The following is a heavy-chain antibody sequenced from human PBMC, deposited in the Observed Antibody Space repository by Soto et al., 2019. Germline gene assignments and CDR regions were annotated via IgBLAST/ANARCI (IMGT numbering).Heavy chain of an antibody. D-gene: IGHD2-8*01. Sequence: ASVKVSCKASGYTFTSYAMHWVRQAPGQRHEWMGWINAGNGNTKYSQKFQGRVTITRDTSASTAYMELSSLRSEDTAVYYCASQYCTNGVCSYNDAFDIWGQGTMVTVSS. CDR2: INAGNGNT. V-gene: IGHV1-3*01. CDR3: ASQYCTNGVCSYNDAFDI. CDR1: GYTFTSYA. J-gene: IGHJ3*02.